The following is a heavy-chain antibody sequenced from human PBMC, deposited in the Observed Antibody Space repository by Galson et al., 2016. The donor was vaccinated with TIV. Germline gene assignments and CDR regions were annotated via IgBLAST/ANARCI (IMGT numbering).Heavy chain of an antibody. CDR1: GFIVNTKY. Sequence: SLRLSCAASGFIVNTKYVSWVRQVPGKVLEWVSVIYSDGNAYYADSVKGRFTISGDNSQSTLYLQMNSLRGDDTAVYYCARETVWGQGTTVTVSS. J-gene: IGHJ6*02. CDR2: IYSDGNA. V-gene: IGHV3-53*05. CDR3: ARETV.